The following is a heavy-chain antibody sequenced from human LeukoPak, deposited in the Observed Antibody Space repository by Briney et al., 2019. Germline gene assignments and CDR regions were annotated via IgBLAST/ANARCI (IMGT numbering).Heavy chain of an antibody. CDR1: GFTLSSYW. Sequence: PGGSLRLSCAASGFTLSSYWMHWVRQAPGKGLVWVSRVNSDGSGTRYADSVKGRFTISRDNAKNTLYLQMNSLRAEDTAVYYCAVLTGIATAAWGQGTLVTVSS. J-gene: IGHJ5*02. V-gene: IGHV3-74*01. CDR3: AVLTGIATAA. D-gene: IGHD6-13*01. CDR2: VNSDGSGT.